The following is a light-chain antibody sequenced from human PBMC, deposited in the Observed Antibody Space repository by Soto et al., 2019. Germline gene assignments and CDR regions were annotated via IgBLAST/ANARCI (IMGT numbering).Light chain of an antibody. J-gene: IGLJ3*02. Sequence: QSVLTQPPSASGTPGQRVTISCSGSSSNIGSNYVYWYQQLPGTAPKLLIYRNNQRPSGVPDRFSGSKSGNTASLTISGLQAEDEADYHCCSYAGYSTWVFGGGTKLTVL. CDR2: RNN. V-gene: IGLV1-47*01. CDR1: SSNIGSNY. CDR3: CSYAGYSTWV.